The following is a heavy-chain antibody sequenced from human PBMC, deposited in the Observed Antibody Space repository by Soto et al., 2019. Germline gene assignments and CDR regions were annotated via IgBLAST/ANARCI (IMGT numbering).Heavy chain of an antibody. CDR2: TYYRSRWYN. D-gene: IGHD3-22*01. Sequence: PSQTLSLTCAISGDSVSSNSAAWNWIRLSPSRGLEWLARTYYRSRWYNDYAVSVRSRITVNPDTSKNQFSLKLGSVTAADTAVYFCARGNTHGYYYMDVWGRGTTVTVSS. J-gene: IGHJ6*03. V-gene: IGHV6-1*01. CDR1: GDSVSSNSAA. CDR3: ARGNTHGYYYMDV.